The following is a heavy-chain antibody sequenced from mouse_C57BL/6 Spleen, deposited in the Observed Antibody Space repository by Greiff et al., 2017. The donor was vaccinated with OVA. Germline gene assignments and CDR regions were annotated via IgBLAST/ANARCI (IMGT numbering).Heavy chain of an antibody. D-gene: IGHD2-3*01. CDR3: ARSFYDGYDAWFAY. Sequence: QVHVKQSGAELARPGASVKLSCKASGYTFTSYGISWVKQRTGQGLEWIGEIYPRSGNTYYNEKFKGKATLTADKSSSTAYMELRSLTSEDSAVYFCARSFYDGYDAWFAYWGQGTLVTVSA. V-gene: IGHV1-81*01. J-gene: IGHJ3*01. CDR1: GYTFTSYG. CDR2: IYPRSGNT.